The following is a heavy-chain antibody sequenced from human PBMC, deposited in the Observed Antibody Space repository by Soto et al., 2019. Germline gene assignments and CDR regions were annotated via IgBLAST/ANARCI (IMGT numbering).Heavy chain of an antibody. Sequence: PGGSLRLSCAASGFTFSSYGMHWVRQAPGKGLEWVAVISYDGSNKYYADSVKGRFTISRDNSKNTLYLQMNSLRAEDTAVYYCAKDRRIAVAEYFQHWGQGTLVTVSS. CDR1: GFTFSSYG. CDR2: ISYDGSNK. D-gene: IGHD6-19*01. CDR3: AKDRRIAVAEYFQH. J-gene: IGHJ1*01. V-gene: IGHV3-30*18.